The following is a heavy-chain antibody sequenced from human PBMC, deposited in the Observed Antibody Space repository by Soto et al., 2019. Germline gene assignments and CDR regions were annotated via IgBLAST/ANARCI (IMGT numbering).Heavy chain of an antibody. CDR3: AREYSSGRSSFWAYYYYGMDV. Sequence: PGGSLRLSCAASGFTFSSYAMHWVRQAPGKGLEWVAVISYDGSNKYYADSVKGRFTISRDNSKNTLYLQMNSLRAEDTAVYYCAREYSSGRSSFWAYYYYGMDVWGQGTTVTVSS. CDR2: ISYDGSNK. CDR1: GFTFSSYA. J-gene: IGHJ6*02. V-gene: IGHV3-30-3*01. D-gene: IGHD6-19*01.